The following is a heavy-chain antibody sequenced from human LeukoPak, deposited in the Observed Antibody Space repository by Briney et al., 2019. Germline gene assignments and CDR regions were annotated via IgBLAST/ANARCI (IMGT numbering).Heavy chain of an antibody. Sequence: ASVKVSCKASGYTFTGYYMHWVRQAPGQGLEWMGWINPNSGGTNYAQKFQGWVIMTRDTSISTAYMELSRLRSDDTAVYYCARVPQAQLVPDYYFDYWGQGTLVTVSS. CDR1: GYTFTGYY. CDR2: INPNSGGT. V-gene: IGHV1-2*04. CDR3: ARVPQAQLVPDYYFDY. J-gene: IGHJ4*01. D-gene: IGHD6-13*01.